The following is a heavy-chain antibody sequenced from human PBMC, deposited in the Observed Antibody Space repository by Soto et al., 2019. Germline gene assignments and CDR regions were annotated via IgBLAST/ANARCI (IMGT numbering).Heavy chain of an antibody. CDR1: GGSVSSGSYY. CDR3: ARTRDFWSGNDAFDI. Sequence: SETLSLTCTVSGGSVSSGSYYWSWIRQPPGKGLEWIGYMYYSGSTNYNPSLKSRVTISLDTSKNQFSLKLSSVTAADTAVYFCARTRDFWSGNDAFDIWGQGTMVTVSS. D-gene: IGHD3-3*01. J-gene: IGHJ3*02. CDR2: MYYSGST. V-gene: IGHV4-61*01.